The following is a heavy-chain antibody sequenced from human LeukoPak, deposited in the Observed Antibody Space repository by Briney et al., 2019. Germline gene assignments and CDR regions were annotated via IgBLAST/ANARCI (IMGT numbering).Heavy chain of an antibody. CDR2: IYYSGST. D-gene: IGHD3-9*01. V-gene: IGHV4-39*01. Sequence: SETLSLTCTVSGGSISSSSYYWGWIRQPPGKGLEWIGSIYYSGSTYYNPPLKSRVTISVDTSKNQFSLKLSSVTAADTAVYYCARRGYDILTGYYTGDWGQGTLVTVSS. CDR1: GGSISSSSYY. J-gene: IGHJ4*02. CDR3: ARRGYDILTGYYTGD.